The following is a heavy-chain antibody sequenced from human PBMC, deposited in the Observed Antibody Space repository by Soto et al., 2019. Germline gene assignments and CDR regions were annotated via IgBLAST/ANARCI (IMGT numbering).Heavy chain of an antibody. CDR1: GDSVTSDY. J-gene: IGHJ6*02. CDR3: TRGKWFPRGYGMDV. V-gene: IGHV4-59*02. Sequence: QVQLQESGPGLVKPSETLSLTCTVSGDSVTSDYWSWIRQPPGKRLEYIGFIYLGGSANYNPSLASRVPISPDKSKNQLSLRLTSVTAADTAVYYCTRGKWFPRGYGMDVWGRGTTVTVS. CDR2: IYLGGSA. D-gene: IGHD3-22*01.